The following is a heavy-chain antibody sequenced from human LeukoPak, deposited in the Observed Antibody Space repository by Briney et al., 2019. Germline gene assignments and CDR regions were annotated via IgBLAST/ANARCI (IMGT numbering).Heavy chain of an antibody. V-gene: IGHV1-18*01. Sequence: ASVKVSCKTSGFTFTSHGFSWVRQAPGQGLEWMGWISAYNGRTNYAQKLQGRVTMTTDTSTSTAYMELRSLRSDDTAVYYCSRQYSSSWYEDYWGQGTLVTVSS. CDR2: ISAYNGRT. CDR1: GFTFTSHG. D-gene: IGHD6-13*01. CDR3: SRQYSSSWYEDY. J-gene: IGHJ4*02.